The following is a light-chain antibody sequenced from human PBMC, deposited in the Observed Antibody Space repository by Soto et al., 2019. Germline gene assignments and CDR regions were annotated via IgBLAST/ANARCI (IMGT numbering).Light chain of an antibody. CDR1: SSDVGGYNY. Sequence: HSVLTQPASVSGSPGQSITISCTGTSSDVGGYNYVSWYQQHPGKAPKLMIYGVTNRPSGVSNRFSGSKSGNTASLTISGLQAEDEADYYCSSYTSSTTLSVVFGGGTQLTVL. CDR3: SSYTSSTTLSVV. CDR2: GVT. J-gene: IGLJ2*01. V-gene: IGLV2-14*01.